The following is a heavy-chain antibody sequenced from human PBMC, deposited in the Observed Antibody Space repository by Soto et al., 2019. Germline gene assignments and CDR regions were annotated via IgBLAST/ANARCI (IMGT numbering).Heavy chain of an antibody. D-gene: IGHD3-9*01. J-gene: IGHJ4*02. Sequence: QVQLQESGPGLVKPSETLSLTCTVSGGSISSYYWSWIRQPPGKGLEWIGYIYYSGSTNYNPSLKSRVTISVYTSKNQFSLKLSSVTAADTAVYYCARHSWLHLEYYFHYWGQATLDTVSS. V-gene: IGHV4-59*08. CDR2: IYYSGST. CDR1: GGSISSYY. CDR3: ARHSWLHLEYYFHY.